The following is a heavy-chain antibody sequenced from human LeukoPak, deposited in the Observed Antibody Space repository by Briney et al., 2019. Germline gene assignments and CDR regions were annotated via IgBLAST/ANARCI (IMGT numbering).Heavy chain of an antibody. CDR3: ARRGDYYDSSGYYGVLDY. D-gene: IGHD3-22*01. CDR2: IWYDGSNK. V-gene: IGHV3-33*01. Sequence: GRSLRLSCAASGFTFSSYGMHWVRQAPGKGLEWVAVIWYDGSNKYYADSVKGRFTISRDNSKNTLYLQMNSLRAEDTAVYYCARRGDYYDSSGYYGVLDYWGQGTLVTVSS. J-gene: IGHJ4*02. CDR1: GFTFSSYG.